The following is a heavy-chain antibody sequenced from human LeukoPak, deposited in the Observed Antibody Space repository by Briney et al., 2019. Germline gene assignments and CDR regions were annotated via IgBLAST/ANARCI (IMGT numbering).Heavy chain of an antibody. CDR3: ARDLDAFDI. J-gene: IGHJ3*02. CDR2: ISYDGSNK. CDR1: GFTFSSYA. Sequence: GGSLRLSCAASGFTFSSYAMHWVRQAPGKGLEWVAVISYDGSNKYYADSVKGQFTISRDNSKNTLYLQMNSLRAEDTAVYYCARDLDAFDIWGQETMVTVSS. V-gene: IGHV3-30-3*01.